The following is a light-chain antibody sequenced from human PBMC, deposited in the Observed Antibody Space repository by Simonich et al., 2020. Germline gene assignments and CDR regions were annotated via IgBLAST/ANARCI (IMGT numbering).Light chain of an antibody. J-gene: IGLJ3*02. CDR3: YSAADNNLV. V-gene: IGLV3-27*01. CDR2: KDS. CDR1: ALPKQY. Sequence: SYELTQPPSVSVSPGQTARITCSGDALPKQYAYWYQQKPGQAPVLVIYKDSERPSGSPERFSGSSSGTTVTLTISGAQVEDEADYYCYSAADNNLVFGGGTKLTVL.